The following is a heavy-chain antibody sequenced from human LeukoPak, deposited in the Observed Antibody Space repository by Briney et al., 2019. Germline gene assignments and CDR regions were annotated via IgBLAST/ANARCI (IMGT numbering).Heavy chain of an antibody. Sequence: SVKVSCXASGGTFSSYAISWVRQALGQGLEWMGRIIPIFGTANYAQKFQGRVTITTDESTSTAYMELSSLRSEDTAVYYCAIPPLGAKTYYYDSSGSYLLGYWGQGTLVTVSS. J-gene: IGHJ4*02. CDR3: AIPPLGAKTYYYDSSGSYLLGY. V-gene: IGHV1-69*05. CDR2: IIPIFGTA. CDR1: GGTFSSYA. D-gene: IGHD3-22*01.